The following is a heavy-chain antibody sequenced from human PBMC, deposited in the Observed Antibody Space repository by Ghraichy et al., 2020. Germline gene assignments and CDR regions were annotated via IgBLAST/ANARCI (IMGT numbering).Heavy chain of an antibody. Sequence: SETLSLTCTVSGGSISSGGYYWSWIRQHPGKGLEWIGYIYYSGSTYYNPSLKSRVTISVDTSKNQFSLKLSSVTAADTAVYYCARDCYGSGSRYIDYWGQGTLVTVSS. CDR3: ARDCYGSGSRYIDY. CDR2: IYYSGST. D-gene: IGHD3-10*01. CDR1: GGSISSGGYY. V-gene: IGHV4-31*03. J-gene: IGHJ4*02.